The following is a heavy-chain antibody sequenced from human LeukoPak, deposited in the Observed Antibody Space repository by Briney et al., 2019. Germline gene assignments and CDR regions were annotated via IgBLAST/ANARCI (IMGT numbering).Heavy chain of an antibody. D-gene: IGHD3-10*01. CDR2: IYYSGST. J-gene: IGHJ6*03. V-gene: IGHV4-59*08. CDR3: ARGGITMVRGVIYYMDV. CDR1: GGSISSYY. Sequence: PSETLSLTCTVSGGSISSYYWSWIRQPPGKGLEWIGYIYYSGSTNYNPSLKSRVTISVDTSKNQFSLKLSSVTAADTAVYYCARGGITMVRGVIYYMDVWGKGTMVTVSS.